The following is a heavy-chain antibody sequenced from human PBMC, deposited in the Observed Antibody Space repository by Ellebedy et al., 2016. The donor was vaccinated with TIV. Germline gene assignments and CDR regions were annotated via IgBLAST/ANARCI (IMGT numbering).Heavy chain of an antibody. D-gene: IGHD4-17*01. V-gene: IGHV3-23*01. J-gene: IGHJ6*02. CDR1: GFSSSNAW. CDR3: AKDKVFGDSKWEIDV. CDR2: INSRGGTT. Sequence: GESLKISCEAAGFSSSNAWVSWVRQTPGKRLEWVSGINSRGGTTSYADSVKGRFTISRDNSKNTLYLQMNSLRAEDTAVYYCAKDKVFGDSKWEIDVWGQGTTVTVSS.